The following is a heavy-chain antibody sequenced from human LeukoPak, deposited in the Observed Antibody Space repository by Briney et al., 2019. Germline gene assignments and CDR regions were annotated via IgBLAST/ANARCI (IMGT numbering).Heavy chain of an antibody. D-gene: IGHD3-22*01. V-gene: IGHV4-30-4*01. CDR3: ARVPSYYDSSRRVQAFDI. J-gene: IGHJ3*02. CDR1: GGSISSGDYY. Sequence: KPSETLSLTCTVSGGSISSGDYYWSWIRQPPGKGLEWIGYIYYSGSTYYNPSLKSRVTISVDTSKNQFSLKLSSVTAADTAVYYCARVPSYYDSSRRVQAFDIWGQGTMVTVSS. CDR2: IYYSGST.